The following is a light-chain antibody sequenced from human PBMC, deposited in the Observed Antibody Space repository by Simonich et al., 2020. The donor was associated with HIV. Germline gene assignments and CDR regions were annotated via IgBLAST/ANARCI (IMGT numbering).Light chain of an antibody. CDR3: QQYYSTPRT. Sequence: DIVMTQSPDSLAVSLGERATINCKSSQSVLYSSNNKNYLAWYQQKPGQPPKLLIYLAFTRESGVPDRFSGSGSGTDFTLTISSLQAEDVAVYYCQQYYSTPRTFGQGTKLEIK. V-gene: IGKV4-1*01. CDR1: QSVLYSSNNKNY. J-gene: IGKJ2*01. CDR2: LAF.